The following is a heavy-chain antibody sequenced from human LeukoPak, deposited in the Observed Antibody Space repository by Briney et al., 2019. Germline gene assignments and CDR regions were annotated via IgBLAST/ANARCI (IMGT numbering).Heavy chain of an antibody. D-gene: IGHD6-19*01. CDR1: GYTFTSYD. CDR3: ARRFAEQWLDYFDY. V-gene: IGHV1-8*01. CDR2: MNPNSGNT. Sequence: ASVKVSCKASGYTFTSYDINWVRQATGQGLEWMGWMNPNSGNTGYAQKFQGRVTMTRNTSISTAYMDLSSLRSEDTAVYYCARRFAEQWLDYFDYWGQGALVTVSS. J-gene: IGHJ4*02.